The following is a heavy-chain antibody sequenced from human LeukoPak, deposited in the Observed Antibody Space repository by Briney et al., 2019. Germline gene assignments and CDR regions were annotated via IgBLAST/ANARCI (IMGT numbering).Heavy chain of an antibody. D-gene: IGHD3-10*01. CDR1: GYTFTSYY. Sequence: GASVKVSCKASGYTFTSYYMHWVRQAPGQGLEWMGLINPSGGTTSYAQKFQGRVTMTRDTSTSTVYMELSSLRSEDTAVYYCARGRIYYGSGVRDYCYYGMDVWGQGTTVTVSS. CDR2: INPSGGTT. V-gene: IGHV1-46*01. J-gene: IGHJ6*02. CDR3: ARGRIYYGSGVRDYCYYGMDV.